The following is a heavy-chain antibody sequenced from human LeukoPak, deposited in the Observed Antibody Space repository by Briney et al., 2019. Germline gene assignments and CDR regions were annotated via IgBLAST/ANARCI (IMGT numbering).Heavy chain of an antibody. CDR3: AKKIAVAGLYGAFVI. CDR1: GFTFSTFA. J-gene: IGHJ3*02. CDR2: ISASGGST. D-gene: IGHD6-19*01. Sequence: PGGSLRLSCAASGFTFSTFAMSWVRQAPGKGLEWVSSISASGGSTYYADSVKGRFTISRDNSKNTLYLQMNSLRAEDTAVYYCAKKIAVAGLYGAFVIWGQGTMVTVSS. V-gene: IGHV3-23*01.